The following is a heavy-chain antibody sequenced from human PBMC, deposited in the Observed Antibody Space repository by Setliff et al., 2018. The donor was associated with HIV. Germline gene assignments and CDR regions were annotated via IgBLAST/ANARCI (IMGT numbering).Heavy chain of an antibody. D-gene: IGHD3-3*01. V-gene: IGHV3-23*01. Sequence: PGGSLRLSCAASGFTFTSFAMNWVRQAPGKGLEWVSGISGSGGGTYYADSGKGRFTISRDNSQNALYLQMNSLRDEDTAVYYCVKDVLKFWSGSGALDFWGPGTLVTVSS. CDR2: ISGSGGGT. CDR3: VKDVLKFWSGSGALDF. CDR1: GFTFTSFA. J-gene: IGHJ4*02.